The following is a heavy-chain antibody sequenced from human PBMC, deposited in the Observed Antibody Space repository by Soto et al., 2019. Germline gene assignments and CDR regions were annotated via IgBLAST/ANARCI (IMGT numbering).Heavy chain of an antibody. CDR1: GFAVSSNY. CDR3: ARDLTYHDSSGYDL. J-gene: IGHJ5*02. V-gene: IGHV3-66*01. Sequence: GWSLRLSCAASGFAVSSNYMGWVRQAPGKGLEWVSILYSGGAADYADSVKGRFTISRDNSNNTLYLQMNTLRAEDTAVYYCARDLTYHDSSGYDLWGQGTLVTVSS. D-gene: IGHD3-22*01. CDR2: LYSGGAA.